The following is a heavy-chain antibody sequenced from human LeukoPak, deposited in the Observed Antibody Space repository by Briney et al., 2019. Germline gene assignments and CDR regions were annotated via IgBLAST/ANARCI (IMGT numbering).Heavy chain of an antibody. CDR3: AKSRGYYYDSSGYPNYFHY. CDR2: ISGSGGNT. D-gene: IGHD3-22*01. J-gene: IGHJ4*02. V-gene: IGHV3-23*01. CDR1: GFTFSSYA. Sequence: GGSLRLSCAASGFTFSSYAMTWVRQAPGKGLEWVWTISGSGGNTYYADSVKGRFTISRDNSKNTLYLPMNSLRAEDTAVYYCAKSRGYYYDSSGYPNYFHYWGQGTLVTVSS.